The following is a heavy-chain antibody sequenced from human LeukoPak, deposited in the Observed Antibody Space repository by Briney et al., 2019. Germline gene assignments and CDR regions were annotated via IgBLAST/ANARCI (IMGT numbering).Heavy chain of an antibody. V-gene: IGHV3-30*04. CDR1: GFTFSSYA. Sequence: GGSLRLSCAASGFTFSSYAMHWVRQAPGKGLEWVAVISYDGSNKYYADSVKGRFTISRDNSKNTLYLQMNSLRAEDTAVYYCARGAQWELLEYFDYWGQGTLVTVSS. CDR2: ISYDGSNK. D-gene: IGHD1-26*01. CDR3: ARGAQWELLEYFDY. J-gene: IGHJ4*02.